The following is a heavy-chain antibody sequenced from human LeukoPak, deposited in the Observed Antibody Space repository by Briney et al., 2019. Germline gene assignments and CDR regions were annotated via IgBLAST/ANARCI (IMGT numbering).Heavy chain of an antibody. CDR2: ISYDGSNK. V-gene: IGHV3-30-3*01. CDR3: AKAGRDRCSSTSCPNGFDY. J-gene: IGHJ4*02. D-gene: IGHD2-2*01. Sequence: PGRSLRLSCAASGFTFSSYAMHWVRQAPGKGLEWVAVISYDGSNKYYADSVKGRFTISRDNSKNTLYLQMNSLRAEDTAVYYCAKAGRDRCSSTSCPNGFDYWGQGTLVTVSS. CDR1: GFTFSSYA.